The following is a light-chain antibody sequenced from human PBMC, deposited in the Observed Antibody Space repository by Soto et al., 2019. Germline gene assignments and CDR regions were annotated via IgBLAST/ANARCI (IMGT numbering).Light chain of an antibody. CDR3: CSYAGNYTYV. CDR2: DVT. V-gene: IGLV2-11*01. J-gene: IGLJ1*01. Sequence: QYALTQPRSVSGSPGQSVSISCTGNSSDVGRYNFVSWYQQHPGKAPKLMLYDVTKRPSGVPDRFSGSKSGNTASLTISGLQAEDEADYYCCSYAGNYTYVFGTGTKLTVL. CDR1: SSDVGRYNF.